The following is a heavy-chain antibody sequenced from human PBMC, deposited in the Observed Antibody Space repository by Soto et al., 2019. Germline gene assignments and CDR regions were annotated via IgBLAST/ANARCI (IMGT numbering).Heavy chain of an antibody. Sequence: QITLKESGPTRVKPTQTLTLTCTFSGFSLSTTGVGVGWIRQPPGKALERLALIYWDDDKRYSPSLKSRLTITKATSNNQVVLTMTNMDPVDTATSYCAHRAGLQGNWNGGYFDFWGQGALVTVSS. CDR3: AHRAGLQGNWNGGYFDF. V-gene: IGHV2-5*02. D-gene: IGHD1-1*01. CDR2: IYWDDDK. J-gene: IGHJ4*02. CDR1: GFSLSTTGVG.